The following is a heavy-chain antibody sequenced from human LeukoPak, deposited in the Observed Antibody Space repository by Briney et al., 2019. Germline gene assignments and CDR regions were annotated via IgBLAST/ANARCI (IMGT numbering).Heavy chain of an antibody. Sequence: PGGSLRLSCAASGFTFSSYSIHWVRQAPGKGLEWVSVISSSSNYIFYADSVKGRFTNSRDHAKNSLYLQMNSLRAEDTAVYYCARGGCTSASCYLFDYWGQETRVTVS. CDR1: GFTFSSYS. CDR2: ISSSSNYI. D-gene: IGHD2-8*02. J-gene: IGHJ4*02. V-gene: IGHV3-21*01. CDR3: ARGGCTSASCYLFDY.